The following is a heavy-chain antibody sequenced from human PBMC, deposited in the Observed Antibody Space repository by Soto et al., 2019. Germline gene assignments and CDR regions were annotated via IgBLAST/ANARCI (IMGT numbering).Heavy chain of an antibody. CDR1: GNTFADYY. D-gene: IGHD2-21*01. J-gene: IGHJ3*01. CDR2: IGPKSGDT. Sequence: SVKVSCKASGNTFADYYLHWGRQAPGQGLEWMAWIGPKSGDTNYAQNFQGRATMTRDTSINTAYMELSRLRYDDTAVYYCARIGSRFRPDHDVFALWAQGT. V-gene: IGHV1-2*02. CDR3: ARIGSRFRPDHDVFAL.